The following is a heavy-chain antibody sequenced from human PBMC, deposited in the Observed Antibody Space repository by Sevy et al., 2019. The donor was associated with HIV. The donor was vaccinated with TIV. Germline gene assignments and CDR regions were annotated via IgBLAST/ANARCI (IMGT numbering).Heavy chain of an antibody. Sequence: GGSLRLSCAASGFTFSSYSMNWVRQAPGKGLEWVSSISSSSSYIYYADSVKGRFTISRDNAKNSLSLQMNSLRGEDMAVYDCARYTYLDIPGELTFDYWGQGTLVTVSS. J-gene: IGHJ4*02. CDR1: GFTFSSYS. CDR2: ISSSSSYI. V-gene: IGHV3-21*01. D-gene: IGHD1-26*01. CDR3: ARYTYLDIPGELTFDY.